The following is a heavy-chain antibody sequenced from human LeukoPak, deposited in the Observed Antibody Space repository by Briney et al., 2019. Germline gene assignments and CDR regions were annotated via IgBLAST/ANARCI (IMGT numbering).Heavy chain of an antibody. Sequence: ASETLSLTCSVSGASISNYHWSWIRQPPGKGLEWIGYIYYSGSTNYNPSLKSRLTISVDTSKNHFSLTLTSVTAADTAVYYCARTPRSGVWTGYYVWFDPWGQGTLVSVSS. CDR3: ARTPRSGVWTGYYVWFDP. V-gene: IGHV4-59*13. J-gene: IGHJ5*02. CDR2: IYYSGST. CDR1: GASISNYH. D-gene: IGHD3/OR15-3a*01.